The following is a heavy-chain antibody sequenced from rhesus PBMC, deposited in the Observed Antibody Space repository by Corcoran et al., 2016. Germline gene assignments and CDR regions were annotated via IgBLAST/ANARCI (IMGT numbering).Heavy chain of an antibody. D-gene: IGHD4-29*01. V-gene: IGHV3S16*01. CDR1: GCPLRSSG. CDR2: ISRARTYI. CDR3: TRFSDYGSMQYYFDY. Sequence: VQLVGSGGGLVQPGGSLGLSCAASGCPLRSSGRGWVGAAPGTGLEWVSSISRARTYIYYADSVKGRFIISRDKAKNSLSLQMNSRSAEDTAVYYCTRFSDYGSMQYYFDYWGQGVLVTVSS. J-gene: IGHJ4*01.